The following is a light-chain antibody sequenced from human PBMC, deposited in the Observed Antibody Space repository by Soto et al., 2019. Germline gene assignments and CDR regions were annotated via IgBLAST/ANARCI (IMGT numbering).Light chain of an antibody. Sequence: QSVLTQPASVSGSPGQSITISCTGTSSDVGGYNYVSWYQQHPGKAPKLMIYEVSNRPSGVSNRFSGSKSGNTASLTISGLQADDEADYYCSSYTSSTTYVLGTAKKVTV. V-gene: IGLV2-14*01. CDR3: SSYTSSTTYV. CDR1: SSDVGGYNY. CDR2: EVS. J-gene: IGLJ1*01.